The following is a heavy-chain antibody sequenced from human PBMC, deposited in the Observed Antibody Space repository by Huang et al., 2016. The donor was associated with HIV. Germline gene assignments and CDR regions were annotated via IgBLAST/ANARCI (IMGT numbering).Heavy chain of an antibody. Sequence: QLLLQESGPGLVKPSEALALTCAVSGGSIRSSDYHWGWIRQPPGQGLEWIGRIYYKGSTHQSPSLKSRVTIAVDTSKNLFFLNLTSMTAADTAVYYCARHREGPVAYYSGWGSHLNYMDVWGRGRTVVVSS. CDR2: IYYKGST. CDR3: ARHREGPVAYYSGWGSHLNYMDV. CDR1: GGSIRSSDYH. D-gene: IGHD3-10*01. V-gene: IGHV4-39*01. J-gene: IGHJ6*03.